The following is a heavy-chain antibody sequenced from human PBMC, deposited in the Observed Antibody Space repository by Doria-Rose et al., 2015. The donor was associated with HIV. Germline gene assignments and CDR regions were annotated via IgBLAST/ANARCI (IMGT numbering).Heavy chain of an antibody. CDR1: GGSISSGDYY. CDR2: IYYSGST. Sequence: TCSVSGGSISSGDYYWSWIRQPPGKGLEWLGYIYYSGSTYYNPSLKSRVTISVDTSKNQFSLKLSSVTAADTAVYYCARVPSYYYDSSGHIGAFDIWGQGAMVTVSS. J-gene: IGHJ3*02. D-gene: IGHD3-22*01. CDR3: ARVPSYYYDSSGHIGAFDI. V-gene: IGHV4-30-4*08.